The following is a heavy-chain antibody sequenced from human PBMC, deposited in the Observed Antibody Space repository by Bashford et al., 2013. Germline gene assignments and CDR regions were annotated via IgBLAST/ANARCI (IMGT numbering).Heavy chain of an antibody. Sequence: VRQAPGKGLEWVSSISSSSSYIYYADSVKGRFTISRDNAKNSLYLQMNSLRAEDTAVYYCARVGDSSGYYYVLGAFDIWGQGTMVTVSS. J-gene: IGHJ3*02. CDR2: ISSSSSYI. D-gene: IGHD3-22*01. V-gene: IGHV3-21*01. CDR3: ARVGDSSGYYYVLGAFDI.